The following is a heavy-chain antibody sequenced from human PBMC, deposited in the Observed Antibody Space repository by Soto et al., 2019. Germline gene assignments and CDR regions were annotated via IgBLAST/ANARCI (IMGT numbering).Heavy chain of an antibody. CDR3: AREAGYDSSGYYPFVGAFDI. Sequence: GGSLRLSCAASGFTFSSYAMHWVRQAPGKGLEWVAVISYDGSNKYYADSVKGRFTISRDNSKNTLYLQMNSLRAEDTAVYYCAREAGYDSSGYYPFVGAFDIWGQGTMVTVSS. V-gene: IGHV3-30-3*01. CDR2: ISYDGSNK. CDR1: GFTFSSYA. J-gene: IGHJ3*02. D-gene: IGHD3-22*01.